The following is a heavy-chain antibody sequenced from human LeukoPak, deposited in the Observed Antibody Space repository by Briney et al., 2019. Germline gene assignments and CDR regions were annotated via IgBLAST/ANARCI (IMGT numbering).Heavy chain of an antibody. CDR3: ARYAPLLGPDY. CDR2: IYYSGST. V-gene: IGHV4-59*01. Sequence: SETLSLTCTVSGGSISSYYWSWIRQPPRKGLERIGYIYYSGSTNYNPSLKSRVTISLDTSKNQFSLKLSSVTAADTAVYYCARYAPLLGPDYWGQGTLVTVSS. D-gene: IGHD3-10*01. CDR1: GGSISSYY. J-gene: IGHJ4*02.